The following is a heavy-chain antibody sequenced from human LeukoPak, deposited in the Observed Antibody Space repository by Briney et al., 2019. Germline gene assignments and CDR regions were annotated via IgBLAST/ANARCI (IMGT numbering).Heavy chain of an antibody. V-gene: IGHV4-30-4*01. CDR2: IHYSGST. CDR3: ATNRVDTSMVADY. J-gene: IGHJ4*02. D-gene: IGHD5-18*01. CDR1: GGSIRSDDYF. Sequence: SETLSLTCTVSGGSIRSDDYFWSWIRQPPGKGLEWIGYIHYSGSTYYNPSLKSRLTISVDTSKNQFSLKLNSVTAADTAVYYCATNRVDTSMVADYWGQGTLVTVSS.